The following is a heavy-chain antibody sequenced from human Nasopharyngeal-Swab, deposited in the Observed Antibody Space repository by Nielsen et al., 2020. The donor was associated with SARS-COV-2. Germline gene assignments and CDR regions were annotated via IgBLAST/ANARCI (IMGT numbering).Heavy chain of an antibody. CDR3: AKDGHILTGYYNPYYYYYYGMDV. J-gene: IGHJ6*02. CDR2: ISGSGSST. D-gene: IGHD3-9*01. Sequence: GESLKISCAASGFTFSSYAMSWVRQAPGKGLEWVSGISGSGSSTYYADSVKGRFTISRDNSKNTLYLQMNSLRAEDTAIYYCAKDGHILTGYYNPYYYYYYGMDVWGQGTTVTVSS. CDR1: GFTFSSYA. V-gene: IGHV3-23*01.